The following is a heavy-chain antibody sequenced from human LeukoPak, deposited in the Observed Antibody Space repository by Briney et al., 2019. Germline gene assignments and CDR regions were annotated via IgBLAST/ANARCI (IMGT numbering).Heavy chain of an antibody. J-gene: IGHJ6*03. CDR2: ISAYNGNT. V-gene: IGHV1-18*01. Sequence: EASVKVSCKASGYTFTSYGISWVRQAPGQGREWMGWISAYNGNTNYAQKLQGRVTMTTDTSTSTAYMELRSLRSEDTAVYYCARGQLWSPYYYYYMDVWGKGTTVTVSS. CDR3: ARGQLWSPYYYYYMDV. CDR1: GYTFTSYG. D-gene: IGHD5-18*01.